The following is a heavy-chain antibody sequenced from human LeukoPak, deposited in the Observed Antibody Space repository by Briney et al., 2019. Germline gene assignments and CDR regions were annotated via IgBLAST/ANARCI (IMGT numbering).Heavy chain of an antibody. CDR2: ISSSSSYI. CDR3: TRWPYSSSYYFDY. Sequence: GGSLRLSCAASGFTFSSYSMNWVRQAPGKGLEWVSSISSSSSYIYYADSVKGRFTISRDNAKNSLYLQMNSLRAEDTAVYYCTRWPYSSSYYFDYWGQGTLVTVSS. CDR1: GFTFSSYS. V-gene: IGHV3-21*01. D-gene: IGHD6-6*01. J-gene: IGHJ4*02.